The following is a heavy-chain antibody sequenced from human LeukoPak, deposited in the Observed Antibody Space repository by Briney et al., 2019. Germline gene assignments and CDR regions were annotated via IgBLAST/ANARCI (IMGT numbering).Heavy chain of an antibody. CDR3: AKVGGDYVVEYYLDY. J-gene: IGHJ4*02. V-gene: IGHV3-23*01. CDR2: ISGSGGST. D-gene: IGHD4-17*01. Sequence: GGSLRLSCAASGFTFSSYAMSRVRQAPGKGLEWVSAISGSGGSTYYADSVKGRFTISRDNSKNTLYLQMNSLRAEDTAVYYCAKVGGDYVVEYYLDYWGQGTLVTVSS. CDR1: GFTFSSYA.